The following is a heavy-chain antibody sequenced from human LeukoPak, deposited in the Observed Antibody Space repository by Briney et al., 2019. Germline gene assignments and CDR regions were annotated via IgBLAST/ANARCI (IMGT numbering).Heavy chain of an antibody. CDR3: ARLWSAPTSRGSNWFDP. Sequence: ASVKVSCKASGYTFTGYYIHWVRQAPGQGLEWMGWINPNSGASNYAQKFQGRVTMTRDTSISTAYMELSRLRSDDTAVYYCARLWSAPTSRGSNWFDPWGQGTLVTVSS. CDR2: INPNSGAS. V-gene: IGHV1-2*02. D-gene: IGHD3-16*01. CDR1: GYTFTGYY. J-gene: IGHJ5*02.